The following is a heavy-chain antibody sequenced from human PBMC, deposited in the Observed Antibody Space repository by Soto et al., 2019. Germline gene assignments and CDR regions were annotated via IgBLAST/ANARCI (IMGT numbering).Heavy chain of an antibody. J-gene: IGHJ4*02. V-gene: IGHV4-34*01. CDR2: INHSGST. CDR1: GGSFSGYY. CDR3: ASTNRDSSSGVDY. D-gene: IGHD6-6*01. Sequence: PSETLSLTCAVYGGSFSGYYWSWIRQPPGKGLEWIGEINHSGSTNYNPSLKSRVTISVDTSKNQFSLKLSSVTAADTAVYYCASTNRDSSSGVDYWGQGTLVTVSS.